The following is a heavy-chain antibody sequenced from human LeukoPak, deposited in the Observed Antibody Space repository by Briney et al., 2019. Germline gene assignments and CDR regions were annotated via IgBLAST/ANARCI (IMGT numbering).Heavy chain of an antibody. Sequence: SETLSLTCAVYGGSFSGYYWSWIRQPPGKGLEWIGEINHSGSTNYNPSLKSRVTISVDTSKNQFSLKLSSVTAADTAVYYCARPGRYCSSTSCRPPYYYYYYMDVWGKGTTVTVSS. CDR3: ARPGRYCSSTSCRPPYYYYYYMDV. CDR2: INHSGST. D-gene: IGHD2-2*01. CDR1: GGSFSGYY. V-gene: IGHV4-34*01. J-gene: IGHJ6*03.